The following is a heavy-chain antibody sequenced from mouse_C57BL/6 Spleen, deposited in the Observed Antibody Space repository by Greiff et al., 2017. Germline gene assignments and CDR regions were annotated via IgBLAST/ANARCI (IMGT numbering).Heavy chain of an antibody. CDR2: IDPSDSET. CDR1: GYTFTSSW. Sequence: QVQLQQPGAELVRPGSSVKLSCKASGYTFTSSWMHWVKQRPIQGLERIGNIDPSDSETHYNQKFKYNATLTVDKSSSTAYMQLSSLTSEDSAVYYCAIGDYGNRGFAYWGQGTLVTVSA. CDR3: AIGDYGNRGFAY. D-gene: IGHD2-1*01. J-gene: IGHJ3*01. V-gene: IGHV1-52*01.